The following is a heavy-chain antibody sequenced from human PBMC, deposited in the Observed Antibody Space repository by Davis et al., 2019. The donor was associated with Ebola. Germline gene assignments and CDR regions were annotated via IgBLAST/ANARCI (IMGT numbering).Heavy chain of an antibody. CDR3: AKDSGLAAAGTDYYYYYGMDV. CDR1: GFTFGTSW. Sequence: GESLKISCAASGFTFGTSWMHWVRQAPGKGLVWVSRINSGANTIDYADSVKGRFTISRDNSKNTLYLQMNSLRAEDTAVYYCAKDSGLAAAGTDYYYYYGMDVWGKGTTVTVSS. J-gene: IGHJ6*04. V-gene: IGHV3-74*01. CDR2: INSGANTI. D-gene: IGHD6-13*01.